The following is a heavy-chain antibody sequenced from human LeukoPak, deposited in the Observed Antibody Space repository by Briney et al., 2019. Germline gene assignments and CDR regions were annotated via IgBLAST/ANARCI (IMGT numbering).Heavy chain of an antibody. V-gene: IGHV1-2*02. CDR1: GYTFTGYY. CDR2: INPNSGGT. Sequence: GASVKVSCKASGYTFTGYYMHWVRQAPGQGLEWMGWINPNSGGTNYAQKFQGRVTMTRDTSISTAYMELSRLRSDDTAVYYCARGFSGYYDILTGYYYFDYWGQGTLVTVSS. D-gene: IGHD3-9*01. J-gene: IGHJ4*02. CDR3: ARGFSGYYDILTGYYYFDY.